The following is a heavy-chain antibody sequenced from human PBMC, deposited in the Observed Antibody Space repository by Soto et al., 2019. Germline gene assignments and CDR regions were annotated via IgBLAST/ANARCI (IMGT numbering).Heavy chain of an antibody. CDR3: AGHSSCSRGWFDP. V-gene: IGHV4-59*08. J-gene: IGHJ5*02. Sequence: QVQLQESGPGLVKPSETLSLTCTVSGGSISSYYWSWIRQPPGKGLEWIGYIYYSGNTNYNPSLKSRVTISVDTSQHQFSLRLSSVTAADTAVYYGAGHSSCSRGWFDPWGQGTLVTVSS. D-gene: IGHD3-10*02. CDR1: GGSISSYY. CDR2: IYYSGNT.